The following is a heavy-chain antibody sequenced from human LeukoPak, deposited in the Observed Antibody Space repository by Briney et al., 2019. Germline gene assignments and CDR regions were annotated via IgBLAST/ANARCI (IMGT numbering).Heavy chain of an antibody. V-gene: IGHV4-59*01. CDR3: ARVKQLYDAFDI. CDR2: IYYSGST. J-gene: IGHJ3*02. D-gene: IGHD6-19*01. Sequence: NPSETLSLTCTVSGGSISSYYWSWIRQPPGKGLEWIGYIYYSGSTNFNPSLKSRVTISVDTSKNQFSLNLSSVTAADAAVYYCARVKQLYDAFDIRGQGTMVTVSS. CDR1: GGSISSYY.